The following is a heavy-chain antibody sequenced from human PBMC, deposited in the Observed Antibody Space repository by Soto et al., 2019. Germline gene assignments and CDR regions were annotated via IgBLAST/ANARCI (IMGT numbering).Heavy chain of an antibody. CDR2: ISYDGSNK. J-gene: IGHJ6*02. CDR3: AKDQIAVAPYYYGMDV. V-gene: IGHV3-30*18. CDR1: GFTFSSYG. Sequence: GGSLRLSCAASGFTFSSYGMHWVRQAPGKGLEWVAVISYDGSNKYYADSVKGRFTISRDNSKNTLYLQMNSLRAEDTAVYYCAKDQIAVAPYYYGMDVWGQGTTVTVSS. D-gene: IGHD6-19*01.